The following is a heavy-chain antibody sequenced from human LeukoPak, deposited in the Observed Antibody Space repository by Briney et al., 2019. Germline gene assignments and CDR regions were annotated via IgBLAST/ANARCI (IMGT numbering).Heavy chain of an antibody. CDR2: LKEVGSDK. V-gene: IGHV3-7*04. D-gene: IGHD5-24*01. CDR1: GFTFSSYW. J-gene: IGHJ4*02. CDR3: ARMRDGYMGRYYFDY. Sequence: GGSLRLSCAASGFTFSSYWMSWVRQAPGKGLEWVANLKEVGSDKYYVDSVKGRFTTSRDNAKNSLYVQMNSLRAEDTAVYYCARMRDGYMGRYYFDYWGQGTLVTVSS.